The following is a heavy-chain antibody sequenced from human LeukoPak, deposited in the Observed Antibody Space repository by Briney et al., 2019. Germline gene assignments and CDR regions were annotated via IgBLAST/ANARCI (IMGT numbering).Heavy chain of an antibody. Sequence: SQTLSLTCAISGDSVSSKSAAWNWIRQSPSRGLEWLGRTYYRSTWYNDYAVSVKSRITINPDTSKNQFSLQLNSVTPGDTAVYYCSRVHKAFDGARDAFDIWGQGTMVTVSS. V-gene: IGHV6-1*01. CDR3: SRVHKAFDGARDAFDI. D-gene: IGHD3-10*01. J-gene: IGHJ3*02. CDR2: TYYRSTWYN. CDR1: GDSVSSKSAA.